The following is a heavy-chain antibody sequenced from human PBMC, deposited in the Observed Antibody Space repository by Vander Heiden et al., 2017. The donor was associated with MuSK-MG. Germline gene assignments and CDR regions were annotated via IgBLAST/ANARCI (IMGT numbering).Heavy chain of an antibody. V-gene: IGHV4-34*01. Sequence: QVQLQQWGAGLLKPSETLSLTCAVYGGSFSGYYWSWIRQPPGKGLRWIGEINHSGSTNYNPSLKSRVTISVDTSKNQFSLKLSSVTAADTAVYYCARLSITIFGVVIMGMYYFDYWGQGTLVTVSS. CDR3: ARLSITIFGVVIMGMYYFDY. CDR1: GGSFSGYY. D-gene: IGHD3-3*01. J-gene: IGHJ4*02. CDR2: INHSGST.